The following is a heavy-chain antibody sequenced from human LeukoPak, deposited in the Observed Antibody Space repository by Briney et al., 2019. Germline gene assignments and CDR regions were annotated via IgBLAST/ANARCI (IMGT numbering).Heavy chain of an antibody. D-gene: IGHD2-2*01. CDR3: AKDLGCSSTSCEPGAFDI. CDR1: GFTFSSYG. Sequence: PGGSLRLSCAASGFTFSSYGMHWVRQAPGKGLEWVAFIRYDGSNKYYADSVKGRFTISRDNSKNTLYLQMNSLRAEDTAVYYCAKDLGCSSTSCEPGAFDIWGQGTMVTVSS. J-gene: IGHJ3*02. V-gene: IGHV3-30*02. CDR2: IRYDGSNK.